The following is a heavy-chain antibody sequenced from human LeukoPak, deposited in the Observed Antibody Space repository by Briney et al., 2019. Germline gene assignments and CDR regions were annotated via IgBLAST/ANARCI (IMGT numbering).Heavy chain of an antibody. D-gene: IGHD3-22*01. CDR1: GFTFSSYA. CDR2: ISGSGGRT. J-gene: IGHJ3*02. Sequence: GGSLRLSCAAPGFTFSSYAMTWVRQPPGKGLEWVSTISGSGGRTYYADSVKGRFTISRDDSKNTVYLHMNSLGAEDTAVYYCAKVSTMIAVAFHIWGQGTMVTVSS. CDR3: AKVSTMIAVAFHI. V-gene: IGHV3-23*01.